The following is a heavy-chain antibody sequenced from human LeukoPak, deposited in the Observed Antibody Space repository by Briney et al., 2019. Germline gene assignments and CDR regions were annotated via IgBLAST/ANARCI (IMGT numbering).Heavy chain of an antibody. CDR1: GFTFSAFA. D-gene: IGHD5-12*01. CDR3: ARGTTDIVADISDAFDI. J-gene: IGHJ3*02. CDR2: ISYDARNK. V-gene: IGHV3-30*04. Sequence: PGRSLRLSCAASGFTFSAFAMHCVRQAPGKGLEWVAAISYDARNKYYAVSVRGRFTISRDNSRNTLFLQLNSLKAEDTAVYFCARGTTDIVADISDAFDIWGQGSVVTVSS.